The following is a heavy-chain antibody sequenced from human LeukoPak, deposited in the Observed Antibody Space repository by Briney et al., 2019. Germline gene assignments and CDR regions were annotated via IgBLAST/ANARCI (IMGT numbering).Heavy chain of an antibody. V-gene: IGHV5-51*01. Sequence: GESLKISCKGSGYSFTSYRIGWVRQMPGKGLEWMGIIYPGDSDTRYSPSFQGQVTISADKSISTAYLQWSSLKASDTAMYYCARSAGSVLRFLERTYYYYMDVWGKGTTVTVSS. CDR2: IYPGDSDT. D-gene: IGHD3-3*01. J-gene: IGHJ6*03. CDR3: ARSAGSVLRFLERTYYYYMDV. CDR1: GYSFTSYR.